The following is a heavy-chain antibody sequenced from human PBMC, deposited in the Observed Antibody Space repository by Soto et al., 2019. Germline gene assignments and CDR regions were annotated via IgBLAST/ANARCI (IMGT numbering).Heavy chain of an antibody. CDR1: GYTFNSYG. D-gene: IGHD5-12*01. V-gene: IGHV1-18*01. CDR2: ISAYNGNT. CDR3: ARGGGNDPRPVDY. Sequence: ASVKGSCKASGYTFNSYGISWLRQAPGQGLEWMGWISAYNGNTNYVQKVQGRVTMTTDTSTSTAYMELRSLRSDDTAVYYCARGGGNDPRPVDYWGQGTLVNVSS. J-gene: IGHJ4*02.